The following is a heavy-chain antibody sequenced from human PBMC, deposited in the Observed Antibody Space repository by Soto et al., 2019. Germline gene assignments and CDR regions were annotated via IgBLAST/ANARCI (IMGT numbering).Heavy chain of an antibody. CDR1: NYMFGSYG. CDR2: ISAFNGNT. Sequence: QVQLVQSGAEVKRPGAPVKVSCKASNYMFGSYGITWVRQAPGQGPEWMGWISAFNGNTKYPQNLQGRVTMTTDTSTATAYMELRALRSDDSAMYFCARDGGYGAGSYLDYWGQGTLVTVSS. J-gene: IGHJ4*02. D-gene: IGHD3-10*01. CDR3: ARDGGYGAGSYLDY. V-gene: IGHV1-18*04.